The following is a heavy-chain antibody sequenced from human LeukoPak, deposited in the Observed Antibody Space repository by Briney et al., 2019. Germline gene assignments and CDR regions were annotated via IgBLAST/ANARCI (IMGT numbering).Heavy chain of an antibody. D-gene: IGHD1-26*01. CDR1: GFTFSSYG. V-gene: IGHV3-23*01. CDR3: AKDQEVVGANRGGYYFDY. Sequence: LTGGSLRLSCAASGFTFSSYGMSWVRQAPGKGLEWVSAISGSGGSTYYADSVKGRFTISRDNSKNTLYLQMNSLRAEDTAVYYCAKDQEVVGANRGGYYFDYWGQGTLVTVSS. J-gene: IGHJ4*02. CDR2: ISGSGGST.